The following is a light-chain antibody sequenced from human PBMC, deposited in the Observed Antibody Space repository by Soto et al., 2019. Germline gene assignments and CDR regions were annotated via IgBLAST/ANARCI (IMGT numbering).Light chain of an antibody. J-gene: IGLJ1*01. CDR2: EVN. CDR3: SSFAGSNNFGV. CDR1: SSDIGGYNY. V-gene: IGLV2-8*01. Sequence: QSALTQPPSASGSPGQSVTISCTGTSSDIGGYNYVSWYQQHPGKAPKLMIFEVNKRPLGVPDRFSGSKSGNTASLTVSGLQAEDEADYYCSSFAGSNNFGVFGTGTKVTVL.